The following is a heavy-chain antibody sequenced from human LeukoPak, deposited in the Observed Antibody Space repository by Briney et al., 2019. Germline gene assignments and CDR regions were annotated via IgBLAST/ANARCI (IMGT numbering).Heavy chain of an antibody. CDR3: AKLRASGPVDY. CDR1: GFTFSSYG. Sequence: GRSLRLSCAASGFTFSSYGMHWVRQAPGKGLEWVAVISYDGSNKYYADSVKGRFTISRDNSKNTLYLQMSSLRAEDTAVYYCAKLRASGPVDYWGQGTLVTVSS. J-gene: IGHJ4*02. V-gene: IGHV3-30*18. D-gene: IGHD3-10*01. CDR2: ISYDGSNK.